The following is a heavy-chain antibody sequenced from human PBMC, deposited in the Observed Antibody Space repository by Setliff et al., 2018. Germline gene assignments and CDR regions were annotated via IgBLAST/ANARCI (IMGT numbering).Heavy chain of an antibody. CDR3: ATGSPLRYFDWSPGGY. D-gene: IGHD3-9*01. Sequence: ASVKVSCKASGYTFTGYYMHWVRQAPGQGLEWMGWINPNSGGTNYAQKFQGRVTMTEDTSTDTAYMELSSLRSEDTAVYYCATGSPLRYFDWSPGGYWGQGTLVTVSS. CDR1: GYTFTGYY. J-gene: IGHJ4*02. CDR2: INPNSGGT. V-gene: IGHV1-2*02.